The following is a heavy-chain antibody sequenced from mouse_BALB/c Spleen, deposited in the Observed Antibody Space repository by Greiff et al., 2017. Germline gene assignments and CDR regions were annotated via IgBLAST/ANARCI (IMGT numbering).Heavy chain of an antibody. Sequence: VAPSQSLSITCTVSGFSLTSYDISWIRQPPGKGLEWLGVIWTGGGTNYNSAFMSRLSISKDNSKSQVFLKMNSLQTDDTAIYYCVRDNGNYDYWGQGTTLTVSS. D-gene: IGHD2-1*01. CDR2: IWTGGGT. V-gene: IGHV2-9-2*01. CDR3: VRDNGNYDY. J-gene: IGHJ2*01. CDR1: GFSLTSYD.